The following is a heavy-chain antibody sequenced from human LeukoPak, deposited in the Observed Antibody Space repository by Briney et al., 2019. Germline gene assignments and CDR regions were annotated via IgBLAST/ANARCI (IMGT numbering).Heavy chain of an antibody. D-gene: IGHD6-19*01. Sequence: GSLRLSCAASGFTFSSYAMHWVRQAPGKGLEYVSAISSNGGSTYYANSVKGRFTISRDNSKNTLYLQMGSLRAEDMAVYYCARETPSGWYFDYWGQGTLVTVSS. V-gene: IGHV3-64*01. J-gene: IGHJ4*02. CDR2: ISSNGGST. CDR1: GFTFSSYA. CDR3: ARETPSGWYFDY.